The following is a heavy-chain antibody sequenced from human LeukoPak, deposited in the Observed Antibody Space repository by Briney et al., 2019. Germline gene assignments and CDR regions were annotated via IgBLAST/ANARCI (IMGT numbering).Heavy chain of an antibody. J-gene: IGHJ5*02. V-gene: IGHV3-23*01. CDR1: GFTVSSNY. CDR2: ISGSGGST. D-gene: IGHD2-2*01. CDR3: AKETPGYCSSTSCPNWFDP. Sequence: GGSLRLSCAASGFTVSSNYMSRVRQAPGKGLEWVSAISGSGGSTYYADSVKGRFTISRDNSKNTLYLQMNSLRAEDTAVYYCAKETPGYCSSTSCPNWFDPWGQGTLVTVSS.